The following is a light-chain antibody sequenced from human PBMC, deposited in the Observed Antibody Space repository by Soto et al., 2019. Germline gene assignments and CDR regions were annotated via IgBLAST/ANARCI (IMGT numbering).Light chain of an antibody. CDR3: QQYNNWPWT. V-gene: IGKV3-15*01. CDR2: GAS. Sequence: EIVMTQSPATRSVSPGERATLSCRASQSVSSNLAWYQQKPGQAPRLLIYGASTRATGIPARFSGSGSGTEFTLTISSLQSEDFAVYYCQQYNNWPWTFGQGTMVDIK. CDR1: QSVSSN. J-gene: IGKJ1*01.